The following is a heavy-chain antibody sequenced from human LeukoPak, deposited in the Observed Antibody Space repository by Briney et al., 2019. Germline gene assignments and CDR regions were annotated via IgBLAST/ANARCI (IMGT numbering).Heavy chain of an antibody. Sequence: PGGSLRLSCAASGSTVSSNYMSWVRQAPGKWLEWVSVIYSGGSTYYADSVKGRFTISGDNSKNTVYLQMNSLRAEDTAMYYCAREHNYGYALDYWGQGTLVTVSS. CDR3: AREHNYGYALDY. CDR2: IYSGGST. D-gene: IGHD5-18*01. V-gene: IGHV3-53*01. CDR1: GSTVSSNY. J-gene: IGHJ4*02.